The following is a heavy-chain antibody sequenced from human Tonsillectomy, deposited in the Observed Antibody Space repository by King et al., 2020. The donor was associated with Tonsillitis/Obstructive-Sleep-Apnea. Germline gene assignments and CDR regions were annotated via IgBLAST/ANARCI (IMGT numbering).Heavy chain of an antibody. CDR3: VRRFCSGGSCYSSDY. V-gene: IGHV1-18*01. CDR2: ISAYSGNT. Sequence: QLVQSGAEVKKPGASVKVSCKASGYTFTNYGISWVRQAPGQGLEWMGWISAYSGNTNYAQKLQGRVTMTTDTSTSTAYMELRSLRSDDTAIYYCVRRFCSGGSCYSSDYCGQGTLVTVSS. J-gene: IGHJ4*02. CDR1: GYTFTNYG. D-gene: IGHD2-15*01.